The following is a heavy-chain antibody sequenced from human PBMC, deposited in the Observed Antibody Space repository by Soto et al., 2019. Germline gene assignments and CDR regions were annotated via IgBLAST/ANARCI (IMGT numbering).Heavy chain of an antibody. J-gene: IGHJ4*02. V-gene: IGHV4-59*01. D-gene: IGHD3-16*02. CDR1: GGSISSYY. CDR3: ASMEGMITFGGVIGH. Sequence: QVQLQESGPGLVKPSETLSLTCTVSGGSISSYYWSWIRQPPGKGLEWIGYIYYSGSTNYNPSLKSRVTISVDTSKHQFSLKLSSVTAADTAVYYCASMEGMITFGGVIGHWGQGTLVTVSS. CDR2: IYYSGST.